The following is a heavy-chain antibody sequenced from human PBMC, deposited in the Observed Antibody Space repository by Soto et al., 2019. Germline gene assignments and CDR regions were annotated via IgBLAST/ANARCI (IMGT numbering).Heavy chain of an antibody. V-gene: IGHV4-59*02. CDR1: GGSVSGYF. CDR3: ARDGAATGSVYLDY. CDR2: ISYSGST. D-gene: IGHD6-13*01. Sequence: QVQLQESGPGLVKPSETLSLTCTVSGGSVSGYFWTWIRQPPGKGLEWIRYISYSGSTNYNSSLKSRVTMSIDTSKHQFSLRLTSVSAADTAVYYCARDGAATGSVYLDYWGQGTLVTVSS. J-gene: IGHJ4*02.